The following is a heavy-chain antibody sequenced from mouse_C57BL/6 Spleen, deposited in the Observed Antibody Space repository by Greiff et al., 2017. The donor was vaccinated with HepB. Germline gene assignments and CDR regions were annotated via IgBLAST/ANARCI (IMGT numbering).Heavy chain of an antibody. V-gene: IGHV1-15*01. D-gene: IGHD1-1*01. Sequence: VQLQQSGAELVRPGASVTLSCKASGYTFTDYEMHWVKQTPVHGLEWIGAIDPETGGTAYNQKFKGKAILTADKSSSTAYMELRSLTSEDSAAYYCPITTVVENYFDYWGQGTTLTVSS. J-gene: IGHJ2*01. CDR3: PITTVVENYFDY. CDR1: GYTFTDYE. CDR2: IDPETGGT.